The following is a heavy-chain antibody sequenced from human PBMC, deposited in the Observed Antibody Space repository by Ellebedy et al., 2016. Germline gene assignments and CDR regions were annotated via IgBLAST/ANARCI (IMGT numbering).Heavy chain of an antibody. CDR3: ARHQPSYGSGSYYTNYYGMDV. CDR1: GGSISRSTYY. CDR2: IYFSGST. D-gene: IGHD3-10*01. V-gene: IGHV4-39*01. J-gene: IGHJ6*02. Sequence: SETLSPTCTVSGGSISRSTYYWGWIRQPPGKGLEWIGSIYFSGSTYYNPSLKSRVTISVDTSKKQFSLRLSSVTAADTAVYYCARHQPSYGSGSYYTNYYGMDVWGQGTTVTVSS.